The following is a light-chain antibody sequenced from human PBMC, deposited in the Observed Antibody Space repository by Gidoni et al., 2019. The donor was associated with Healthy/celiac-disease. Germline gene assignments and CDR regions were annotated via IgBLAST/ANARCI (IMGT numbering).Light chain of an antibody. CDR1: QSVSSY. CDR2: DAS. V-gene: IGKV3-11*01. Sequence: EIVLKQSPATLSLSPGERATLSCRASQSVSSYLAWYQQKPGQAPRLLIYDASNRATGTPARFSGSGSGTDFTLTISSLEPEDFAVYYCQQRSNWPPLTFGGGTKLEIK. J-gene: IGKJ4*01. CDR3: QQRSNWPPLT.